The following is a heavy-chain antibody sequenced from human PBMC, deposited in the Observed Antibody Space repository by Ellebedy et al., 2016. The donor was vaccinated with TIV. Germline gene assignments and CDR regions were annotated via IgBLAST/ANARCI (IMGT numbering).Heavy chain of an antibody. V-gene: IGHV3-48*02. Sequence: GGSLRLSCAASGNTFSSYNMNWVRQAPGKGLQWVSYLSTTSSNIYYADSVKGRFTISRDNAKNSLTLQMDSLRDEDTAVYYCVRDGGRDGYTYWYFDLWGRGTLVTVSS. D-gene: IGHD5-24*01. CDR2: LSTTSSNI. J-gene: IGHJ2*01. CDR1: GNTFSSYN. CDR3: VRDGGRDGYTYWYFDL.